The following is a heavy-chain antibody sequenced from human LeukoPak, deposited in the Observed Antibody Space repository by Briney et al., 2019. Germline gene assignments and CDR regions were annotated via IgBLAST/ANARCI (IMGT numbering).Heavy chain of an antibody. CDR3: ARDLPGAAPGQQNWFDP. CDR2: ISAYNGNT. J-gene: IGHJ5*02. V-gene: IGHV1-18*01. CDR1: GYTFTSYG. Sequence: GASVKVSCKASGYTFTSYGISWVRQAPGQGLEWMGWISAYNGNTNYAQKLQGRVTMTTDTSTSTAYMELRSLRSDDTAVYYCARDLPGAAPGQQNWFDPWGQGTLVTVSS. D-gene: IGHD1-26*01.